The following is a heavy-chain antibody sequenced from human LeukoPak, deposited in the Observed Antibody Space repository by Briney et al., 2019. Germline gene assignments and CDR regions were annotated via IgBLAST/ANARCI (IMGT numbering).Heavy chain of an antibody. CDR2: IYYTGRT. CDR3: ARHSSLGIAYFDY. J-gene: IGHJ4*02. V-gene: IGHV4-39*01. Sequence: SESLSLTCTVSGGSISTTTYYWGWIRQPPGKGLEWIGNIYYTGRTYYNPSLKSRVTISLDTSKNQFSLKLSSVTAADTAVYYCARHSSLGIAYFDYWGQGTLVTVSS. CDR1: GGSISTTTYY. D-gene: IGHD7-27*01.